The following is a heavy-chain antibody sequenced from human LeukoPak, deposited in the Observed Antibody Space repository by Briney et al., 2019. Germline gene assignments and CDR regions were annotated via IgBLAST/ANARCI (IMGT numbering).Heavy chain of an antibody. CDR2: INPNSGGT. V-gene: IGHV1-2*02. Sequence: ASVKVSCKASGYTFTGYYMNWVRQAPGQGLEWLGWINPNSGGTNYAQKFQGRVTMTRDTSISTAYMELSSLTSDDTAVYYCARDGIYSRNFDAFDIWGQGTMVTVSS. CDR1: GYTFTGYY. J-gene: IGHJ3*02. CDR3: ARDGIYSRNFDAFDI. D-gene: IGHD6-13*01.